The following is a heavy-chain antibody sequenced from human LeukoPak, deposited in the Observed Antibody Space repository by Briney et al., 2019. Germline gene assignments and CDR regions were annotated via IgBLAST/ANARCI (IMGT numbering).Heavy chain of an antibody. V-gene: IGHV3-66*01. CDR2: IYSGGST. CDR3: ARGMATAHFFDY. CDR1: GFTVSSNY. Sequence: PGGSLRLSCAASGFTVSSNYMSWVRQAPGKGLEWVSVIYSGGSTYYADSVKGRFTISRDNSKNTLYLQMNSLRAEDTAVYHCARGMATAHFFDYWGQGTLVTVSS. D-gene: IGHD5-24*01. J-gene: IGHJ4*02.